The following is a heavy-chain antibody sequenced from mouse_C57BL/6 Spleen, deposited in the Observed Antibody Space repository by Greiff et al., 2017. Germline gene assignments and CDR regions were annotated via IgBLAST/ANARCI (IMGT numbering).Heavy chain of an antibody. Sequence: QLQESGPGLVKPSQTVFLTCTVTGISITTGNYRWSWIRQFPGNKLEWIGYIYYSGTITYNPSLTSRTTITRDTPKNQFFLEMNSLTAEDTATYYCARGSYDYEDAMDYWGQGTSVTVSS. J-gene: IGHJ4*01. CDR1: GISITTGNYR. D-gene: IGHD2-4*01. CDR2: IYYSGTI. CDR3: ARGSYDYEDAMDY. V-gene: IGHV3-5*01.